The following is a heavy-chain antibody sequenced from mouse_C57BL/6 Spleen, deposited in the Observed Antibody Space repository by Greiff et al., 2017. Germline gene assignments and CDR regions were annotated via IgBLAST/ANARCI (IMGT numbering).Heavy chain of an antibody. D-gene: IGHD3-1*01. Sequence: VQLQQSGPELVKPGASVKISCKASGYSFTSYYIHWVKQRPGQGLEWIGWIYPGSGNTKYNEKFKGKATLTADTYSSTAYMQLSSLTSEDSAVYFCAGGRAGWFAYWGQGTLVTVSA. V-gene: IGHV1-66*01. CDR1: GYSFTSYY. J-gene: IGHJ3*01. CDR2: IYPGSGNT. CDR3: AGGRAGWFAY.